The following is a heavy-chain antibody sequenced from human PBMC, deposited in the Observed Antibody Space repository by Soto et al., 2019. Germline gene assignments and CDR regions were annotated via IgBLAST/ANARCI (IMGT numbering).Heavy chain of an antibody. D-gene: IGHD1-26*01. CDR2: IYHSGST. Sequence: QVQLQESGPGLVKPSGTLSLTCAVSGGSISSSNWWSWVRQPPGKGLEWIGEIYHSGSTNYNPSLKSRVTISVDKSMNQFSLKLSPVTAADTAVYYCARVSGSYYYGMDVWGQGTTVTVS. V-gene: IGHV4-4*02. CDR1: GGSISSSNW. CDR3: ARVSGSYYYGMDV. J-gene: IGHJ6*02.